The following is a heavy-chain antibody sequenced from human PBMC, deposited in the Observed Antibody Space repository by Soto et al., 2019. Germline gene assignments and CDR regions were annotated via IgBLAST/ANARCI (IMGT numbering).Heavy chain of an antibody. V-gene: IGHV3-64D*06. D-gene: IGHD1-20*01. CDR2: ISSNGGST. CDR1: GFTFSRNA. J-gene: IGHJ4*02. Sequence: EVQLVESGGGLVQPGGSLRLSCSASGFTFSRNAMHWVRQAPGKRLEYVSAISSNGGSTYYVDSVKGRFTISRDNSKNTLYLQMSSLRTEDTAVYYCVKQYNWKYDYWGQGTLVTVSS. CDR3: VKQYNWKYDY.